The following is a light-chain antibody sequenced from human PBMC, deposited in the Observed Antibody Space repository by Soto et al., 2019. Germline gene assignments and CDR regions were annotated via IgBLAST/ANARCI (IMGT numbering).Light chain of an antibody. CDR3: CSYAGSSTFV. CDR2: GVN. V-gene: IGLV2-23*02. CDR1: SSNIGNYNL. J-gene: IGLJ2*01. Sequence: QSVLTQPDSVSGSPGQSIPISCTGTSSNIGNYNLVSWYQQHPGKAPKLIVYGVNKRPSGVSNRFSGSKSGNTASLTISGLQAEDEADYYCCSYAGSSTFVFGGGTQLTVL.